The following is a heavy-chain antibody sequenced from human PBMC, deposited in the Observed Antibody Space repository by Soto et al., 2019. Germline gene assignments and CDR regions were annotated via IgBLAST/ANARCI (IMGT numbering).Heavy chain of an antibody. CDR1: GGSISSYY. V-gene: IGHV4-59*01. CDR3: ARVRYSSSWYDYYYGMDV. Sequence: SETLSLTCTVSGGSISSYYWSWIRQPPGKGLEWIGYIYYSGSTNYNPSLKSRVTISVDTSKNQFPLKLSSVTAADTAVYYCARVRYSSSWYDYYYGMDVWGQGTTVTVSS. CDR2: IYYSGST. D-gene: IGHD6-13*01. J-gene: IGHJ6*02.